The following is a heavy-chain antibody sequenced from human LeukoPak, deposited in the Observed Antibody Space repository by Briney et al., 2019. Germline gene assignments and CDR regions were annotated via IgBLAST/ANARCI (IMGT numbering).Heavy chain of an antibody. CDR2: IKQDGSEK. CDR3: ARVPLRELNGMDV. D-gene: IGHD4-17*01. Sequence: TGGSLRLSCAASGFTFSSYWMSWVRQAPGKGLEWVANIKQDGSEKYYVDSVKGRFTISRDNAKNSLYLQMNSLRAEDTAVYYCARVPLRELNGMDVWGQGTTVTVSS. J-gene: IGHJ6*02. V-gene: IGHV3-7*03. CDR1: GFTFSSYW.